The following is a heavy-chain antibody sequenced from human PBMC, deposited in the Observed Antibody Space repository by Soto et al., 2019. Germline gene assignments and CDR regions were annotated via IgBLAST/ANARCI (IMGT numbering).Heavy chain of an antibody. CDR3: ARDGTNGVNDAFEI. CDR2: ISSSGNTI. CDR1: GSTLSSYE. J-gene: IGHJ3*02. D-gene: IGHD2-8*01. V-gene: IGHV3-48*03. Sequence: PGGSLRLSCAASGSTLSSYEMNWVRQAPGKGLEWVSYISSSGNTIYYADSVKGRVTISRDNAKNSLYLQMNSLRAEDTAVYYCARDGTNGVNDAFEIWGQGTMVTVSS.